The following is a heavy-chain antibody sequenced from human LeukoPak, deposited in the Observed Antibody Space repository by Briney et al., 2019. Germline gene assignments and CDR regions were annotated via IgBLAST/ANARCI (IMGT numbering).Heavy chain of an antibody. V-gene: IGHV1-18*01. D-gene: IGHD3-9*01. J-gene: IGHJ4*02. CDR1: GYTFTSDG. Sequence: ASVKASCKPSGYTFTSDGISWVRQAPGQGLECMGWISAYNGNTNYAQKLQGRVTMTTDTSTSTAYMELRSLRSDDTAVYYCARVGRYFDWLVDYWGQGTLVTVSS. CDR3: ARVGRYFDWLVDY. CDR2: ISAYNGNT.